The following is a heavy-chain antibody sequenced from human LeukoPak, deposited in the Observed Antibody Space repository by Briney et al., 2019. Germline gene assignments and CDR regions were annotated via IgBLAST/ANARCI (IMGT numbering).Heavy chain of an antibody. J-gene: IGHJ4*02. D-gene: IGHD1-26*01. Sequence: SETLSLTCTVSGGSVSSGSYYWSWIRQPPGKGLEWIGYIYYSGSTNYNPSLKSRVTISVDTSKNQFSLKLSSVTAADTAVYYCALGYHDVWERWGQGTLVTVSS. V-gene: IGHV4-61*01. CDR1: GGSVSSGSYY. CDR3: ALGYHDVWER. CDR2: IYYSGST.